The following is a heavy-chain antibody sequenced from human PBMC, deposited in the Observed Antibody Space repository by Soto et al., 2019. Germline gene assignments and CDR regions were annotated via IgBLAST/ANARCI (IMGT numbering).Heavy chain of an antibody. CDR3: AKEEDSGRYKGFSFEF. CDR2: ITGSGDIT. Sequence: VGSLRLSCAASGFTFTFYAMSWVRQAPGKGLQWVSGITGSGDITYYADSVKDRFTISRDNSKNTLYLQMNSLRAEDTAVYYCAKEEDSGRYKGFSFEFLGQGALVIVSS. D-gene: IGHD3-22*01. V-gene: IGHV3-23*01. J-gene: IGHJ4*02. CDR1: GFTFTFYA.